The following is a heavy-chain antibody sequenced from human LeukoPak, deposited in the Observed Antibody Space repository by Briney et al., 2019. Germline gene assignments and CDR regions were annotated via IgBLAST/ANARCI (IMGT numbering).Heavy chain of an antibody. CDR2: IYYSGST. Sequence: SETLSLTCTVSGGSISSYYWSWIRQPPGKGLEWIGYIYYSGSTNYNPSLKSRVTISVDTSKNQFSLKLSSVTAADTAVYYCARTGYSSGWYFDYWGQGTLVTVTS. V-gene: IGHV4-59*01. D-gene: IGHD6-19*01. CDR3: ARTGYSSGWYFDY. J-gene: IGHJ4*02. CDR1: GGSISSYY.